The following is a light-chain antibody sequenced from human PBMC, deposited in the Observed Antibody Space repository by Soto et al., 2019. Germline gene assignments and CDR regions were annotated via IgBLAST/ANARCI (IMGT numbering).Light chain of an antibody. CDR2: AVN. J-gene: IGLJ3*02. V-gene: IGLV2-11*01. CDR3: CSYAGSYTWV. CDR1: SSDVGDYNY. Sequence: QSALTQPRSVSGSPGQSVTISCTGTSSDVGDYNYVSWYQQHPGKAPKLLIYAVNMRPSGVPDRFSGSKSGNTASLTISGLQAEYEAEYSCCSYAGSYTWVFGGGTKLTVL.